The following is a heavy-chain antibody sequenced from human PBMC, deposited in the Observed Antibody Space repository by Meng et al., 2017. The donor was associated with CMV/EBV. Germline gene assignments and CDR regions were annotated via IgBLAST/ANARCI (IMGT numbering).Heavy chain of an antibody. CDR1: GFTVSSNY. D-gene: IGHD6-13*01. Sequence: GESLKISCAASGFTVSSNYMSWVRQAPGKGLEWVSVIYSGGSTYYADSVKGRFTISRDNSKNTLYLQMNSLRSEDTAVYYCARERGGSIAAAGPLDYWGQGTLVTVSS. CDR2: IYSGGST. J-gene: IGHJ4*02. V-gene: IGHV3-53*05. CDR3: ARERGGSIAAAGPLDY.